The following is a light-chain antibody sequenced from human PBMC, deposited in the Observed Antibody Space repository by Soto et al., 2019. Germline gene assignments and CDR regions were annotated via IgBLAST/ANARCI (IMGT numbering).Light chain of an antibody. V-gene: IGKV1-39*01. CDR2: TAA. Sequence: DIQMTQSPSSLSASVGDRVTITCRTSQLIIDYLKWYQQKPGKAPTLLIYTAANLQSGVPSRFSGSGSGTHFTLTISSLQPEDFAAYYCQQHYNTPRTFGQGTKVDIK. J-gene: IGKJ1*01. CDR1: QLIIDY. CDR3: QQHYNTPRT.